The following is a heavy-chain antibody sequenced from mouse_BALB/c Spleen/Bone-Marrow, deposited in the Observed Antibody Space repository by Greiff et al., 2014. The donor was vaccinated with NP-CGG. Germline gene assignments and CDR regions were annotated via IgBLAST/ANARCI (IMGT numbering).Heavy chain of an antibody. Sequence: EVMLVESGGGLVQPGGSLRLSCATSGFTFTDYYMSWVRQPPGKALEWLGFIRNKANGYTTEYSASVKGRFTISRDNSQSILYLQMNTLRAEDSATYYCAREGVYYGNPYWYLDVWGAGTTVTVSS. V-gene: IGHV7-3*02. J-gene: IGHJ1*01. CDR1: GFTFTDYY. CDR3: AREGVYYGNPYWYLDV. D-gene: IGHD2-1*01. CDR2: IRNKANGYTT.